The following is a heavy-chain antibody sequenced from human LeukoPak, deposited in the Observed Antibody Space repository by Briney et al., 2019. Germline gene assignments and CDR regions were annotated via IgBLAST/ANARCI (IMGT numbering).Heavy chain of an antibody. CDR3: AKLYSSGNYGVDY. V-gene: IGHV4-4*02. D-gene: IGHD6-19*01. J-gene: IGHJ4*02. CDR1: GGSISSSNW. CDR2: IYHSGST. Sequence: SRTLSLTCAVSGGSISSSNWWSWVRQPPGKGLEWIGEIYHSGSTNYNPSLKSRVTISVDKSKNRFSLNLSSVTAADTAVYYCAKLYSSGNYGVDYWGQGTLVTVSS.